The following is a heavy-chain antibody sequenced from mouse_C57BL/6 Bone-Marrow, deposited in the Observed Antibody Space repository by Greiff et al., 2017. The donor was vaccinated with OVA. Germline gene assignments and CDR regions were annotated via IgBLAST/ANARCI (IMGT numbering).Heavy chain of an antibody. J-gene: IGHJ2*01. CDR2: ISSGGSYT. D-gene: IGHD2-5*01. CDR3: ARQDYSKPYYFDY. CDR1: GFTFSSYG. V-gene: IGHV5-6*01. Sequence: EVHLVESGGDLVKPGGSLKLSCAASGFTFSSYGMSWVRQTPDKRLVWVATISSGGSYTYYPDSVKGRFTIYRDNAKNTLYLQMSSLKTRDTAMYYCARQDYSKPYYFDYWGQGTTLTVSS.